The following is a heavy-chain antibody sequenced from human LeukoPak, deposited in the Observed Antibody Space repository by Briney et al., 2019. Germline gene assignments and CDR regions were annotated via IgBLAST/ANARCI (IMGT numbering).Heavy chain of an antibody. CDR1: GGSISSYY. CDR2: IYYSGTT. Sequence: SETLSLTCTVSGGSISSYYWSWIRQPPGKGLEWIGYIYYSGTTTYNPSLKSRVTISVDTSKNQFSLKLSSVTAADTAVYYCARHFVVGTSSSPDDYWGQGTLVTVSS. CDR3: ARHFVVGTSSSPDDY. J-gene: IGHJ4*02. D-gene: IGHD6-6*01. V-gene: IGHV4-59*08.